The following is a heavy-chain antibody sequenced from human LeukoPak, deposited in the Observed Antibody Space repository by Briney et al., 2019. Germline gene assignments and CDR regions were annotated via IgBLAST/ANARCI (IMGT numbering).Heavy chain of an antibody. J-gene: IGHJ6*03. V-gene: IGHV3-30*02. D-gene: IGHD6-19*01. CDR3: AKDFDSSGWYGYYYYYYYMDV. Sequence: GSLRLSCAASGFTFSSYSMNWVRQAPGKGLEWVAFIRYDGSNKYYADSVKGRFTISRDNSKNTLYLQMNSLRAEDTAVYYCAKDFDSSGWYGYYYYYYYMDVWGKGTTVTISS. CDR2: IRYDGSNK. CDR1: GFTFSSYS.